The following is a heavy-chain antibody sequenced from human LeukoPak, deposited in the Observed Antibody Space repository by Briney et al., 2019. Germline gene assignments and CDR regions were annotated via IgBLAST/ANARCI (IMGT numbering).Heavy chain of an antibody. V-gene: IGHV5-51*01. J-gene: IGHJ4*02. CDR2: IYPGDSDT. CDR1: GYSFISYW. Sequence: GESLKISCKGSGYSFISYWIGWVRLMPGKGPEWMGIIYPGDSDTRYSPSFQGQVTISVDKSITTAYLQWSSLKASDTAMYYCARSPGFYYGSGSDYFDYWGQGTLVTVSS. D-gene: IGHD3-10*01. CDR3: ARSPGFYYGSGSDYFDY.